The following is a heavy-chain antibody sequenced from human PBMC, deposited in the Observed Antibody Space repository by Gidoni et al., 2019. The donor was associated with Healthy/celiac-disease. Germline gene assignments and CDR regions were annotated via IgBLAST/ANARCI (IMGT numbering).Heavy chain of an antibody. D-gene: IGHD3-22*01. V-gene: IGHV3-33*01. CDR1: GFTFSSYG. CDR3: AREEGPADYYDSSGPWDY. Sequence: QVQLVESGGGVVQPGRSLRLSCAASGFTFSSYGMHWVRQAPGKGLEWVAVIWYDGSNKYYADSVKGRFTISRDNSKNTLYLQMNSLRAEDTAVYYCAREEGPADYYDSSGPWDYWGQGTLVTVSS. J-gene: IGHJ4*02. CDR2: IWYDGSNK.